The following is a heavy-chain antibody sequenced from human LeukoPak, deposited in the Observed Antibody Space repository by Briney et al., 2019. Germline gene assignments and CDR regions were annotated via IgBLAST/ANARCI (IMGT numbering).Heavy chain of an antibody. CDR2: IRGSGTGT. V-gene: IGHV3-23*01. Sequence: GGSLRLSCAASGFTFGSYAMTWVRQAPGKGLEWVSAIRGSGTGTNYGDSVKGRFTISRHNSKNTLYLQMNSLRAEDTAVYYCARYRFVVGATDSFDIWGQGTMVTVSS. CDR3: ARYRFVVGATDSFDI. J-gene: IGHJ3*02. D-gene: IGHD1-26*01. CDR1: GFTFGSYA.